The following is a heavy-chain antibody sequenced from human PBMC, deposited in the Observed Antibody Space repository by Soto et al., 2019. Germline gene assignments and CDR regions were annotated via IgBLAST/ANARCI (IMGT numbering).Heavy chain of an antibody. V-gene: IGHV1-46*01. D-gene: IGHD2-15*01. CDR1: GHASTSYY. CDR2: INPSGGST. CDR3: ARDILFDY. Sequence: ASVKVSCKASGHASTSYYMHWVRQAPGQGLEWMGIINPSGGSTYAQKFQGRVTMTRDTSASTAYMELSSLRSEDTAVYYCARDILFDYWGQGTLVTVSS. J-gene: IGHJ4*02.